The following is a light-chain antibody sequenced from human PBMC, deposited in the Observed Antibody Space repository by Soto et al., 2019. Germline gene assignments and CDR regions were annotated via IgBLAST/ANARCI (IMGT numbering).Light chain of an antibody. V-gene: IGLV2-11*01. Sequence: QSALTQPRSVSGSPGQSVTISCTGTSTDVGGYNYVSWYQQHPGKVPKLMLYDVSKRPSGVPDRFSGSKSGNTASLTISGLQAEDEADYYCRSYAGRDTLYVFGSGTKLTVL. CDR2: DVS. J-gene: IGLJ1*01. CDR1: STDVGGYNY. CDR3: RSYAGRDTLYV.